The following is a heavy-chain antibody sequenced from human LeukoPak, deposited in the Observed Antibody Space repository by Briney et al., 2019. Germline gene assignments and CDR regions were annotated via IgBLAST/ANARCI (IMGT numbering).Heavy chain of an antibody. Sequence: PGGSLRLSCAASGFTFSSYAMTWVRQAPGKGLEWVSSISDSGGSRYYADSVKGRFTISRDNPKNTLYPQMNSLRAEDTAVYYCASSPPTVATVSYFDYWGQGTLVTVSS. D-gene: IGHD4-23*01. V-gene: IGHV3-23*01. CDR1: GFTFSSYA. J-gene: IGHJ4*02. CDR3: ASSPPTVATVSYFDY. CDR2: ISDSGGSR.